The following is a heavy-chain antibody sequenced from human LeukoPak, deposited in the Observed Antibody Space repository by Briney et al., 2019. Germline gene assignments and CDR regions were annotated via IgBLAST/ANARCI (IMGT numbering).Heavy chain of an antibody. Sequence: GGSLRLSCAASGFTFSSYWMHWVRQAPGKGLVWVSRINSDGSSTSYADSVKGRFTISRDNAKNSLYLQMNSLRAEDTAVYYCARGGVLLWFGEPRGFDYWGQGTLVTVSS. CDR1: GFTFSSYW. CDR2: INSDGSST. V-gene: IGHV3-74*01. CDR3: ARGGVLLWFGEPRGFDY. D-gene: IGHD3-10*01. J-gene: IGHJ4*02.